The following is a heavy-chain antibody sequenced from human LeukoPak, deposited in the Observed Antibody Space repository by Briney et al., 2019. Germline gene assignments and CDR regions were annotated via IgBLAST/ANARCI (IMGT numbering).Heavy chain of an antibody. CDR3: ARQARELLFQH. Sequence: NPSQTLSLTCTVSGGSISSGDYYWSWIRQPPGKGLEWIGYIYYSGSTYYNPSLKSRVTISVDTSKNQFSLKLSSVTAADTAVYYCARQARELLFQHWGQGTLVTVSS. J-gene: IGHJ1*01. CDR1: GGSISSGDYY. V-gene: IGHV4-30-4*01. D-gene: IGHD1-26*01. CDR2: IYYSGST.